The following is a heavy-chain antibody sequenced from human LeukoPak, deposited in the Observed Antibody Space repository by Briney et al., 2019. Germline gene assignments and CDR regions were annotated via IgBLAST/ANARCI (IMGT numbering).Heavy chain of an antibody. D-gene: IGHD3-16*01. Sequence: SQTLSLTCAVSGGSISIGGYSWSWIRQPPGKGLEWIGYIYHSGSTYYNPSLKSRVTISVDRSKNQFSLKLSSVTAADTAVYYCARGLARDAFDIWGQGTMVTVSS. CDR3: ARGLARDAFDI. CDR1: GGSISIGGYS. V-gene: IGHV4-30-2*01. CDR2: IYHSGST. J-gene: IGHJ3*02.